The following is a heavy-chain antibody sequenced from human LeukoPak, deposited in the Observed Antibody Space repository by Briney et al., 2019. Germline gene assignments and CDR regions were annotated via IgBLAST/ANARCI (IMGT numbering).Heavy chain of an antibody. Sequence: ASVKVSCKASGYTFTGYYMHWVRQAPGQGLEWMGWMNPNSGNTGYAQKFQGRVTMTRNTSISTAYMELSSLRSEDTAVYYCARGGSGTNDYWGQGTLVTVSS. J-gene: IGHJ4*02. V-gene: IGHV1-8*02. CDR1: GYTFTGYY. CDR3: ARGGSGTNDY. CDR2: MNPNSGNT. D-gene: IGHD3-10*01.